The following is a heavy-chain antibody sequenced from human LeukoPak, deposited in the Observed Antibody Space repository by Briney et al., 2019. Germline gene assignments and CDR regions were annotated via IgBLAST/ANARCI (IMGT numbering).Heavy chain of an antibody. J-gene: IGHJ4*02. CDR2: ISLSVDNA. CDR1: GFMFGNHA. V-gene: IGHV3-23*01. D-gene: IGHD2-2*01. Sequence: GGSLRLSCAASGFMFGNHAMSWVRQAPGKGLEWVSAISLSVDNAYYADSVKGRFTISRDNSKNTLSLQMNSLRAEDTAVYYCASYSTRNYWGQGTLVTVST. CDR3: ASYSTRNY.